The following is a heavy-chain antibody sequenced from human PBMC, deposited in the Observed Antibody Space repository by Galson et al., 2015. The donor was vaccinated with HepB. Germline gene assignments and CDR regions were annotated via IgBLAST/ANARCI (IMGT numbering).Heavy chain of an antibody. CDR3: ARSGIAAAGYYYGMDV. CDR2: ISSSSSYI. D-gene: IGHD6-13*01. V-gene: IGHV3-21*01. CDR1: GFTFSSYS. J-gene: IGHJ6*02. Sequence: SLRLSCAASGFTFSSYSMSWVRQAPGKGLEWVSSISSSSSYIYYADSVKGRFTISRDNAKNSLYLQMNSLRAEDTAVYYCARSGIAAAGYYYGMDVWGQGTTVTVSS.